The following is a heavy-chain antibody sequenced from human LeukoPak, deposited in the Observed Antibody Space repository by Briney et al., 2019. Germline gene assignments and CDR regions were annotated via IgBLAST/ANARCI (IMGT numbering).Heavy chain of an antibody. CDR3: ATMEPMVRGVTYYYYGMDV. CDR2: FDPEDGET. D-gene: IGHD3-10*01. CDR1: GYTLTELS. J-gene: IGHJ6*02. Sequence: GASVKFSCKVSGYTLTELSMHWVRQAPGKGLEWMGGFDPEDGETIYAQKFQGRVTMTEDTSTDTAYMELSSLRSEDTAVYYCATMEPMVRGVTYYYYGMDVWGQGTTVTVSS. V-gene: IGHV1-24*01.